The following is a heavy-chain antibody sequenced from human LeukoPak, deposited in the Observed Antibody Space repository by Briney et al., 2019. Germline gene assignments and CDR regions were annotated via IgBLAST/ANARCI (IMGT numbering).Heavy chain of an antibody. CDR3: ARYRSSTSCPFDY. J-gene: IGHJ4*02. V-gene: IGHV4-31*03. Sequence: SETLSLTCTVSGDSVISGTSFWGWIRQHPGKGLEWVGYIHHSGHTYDNPSLQSRVIISMDKSKNQFSLKLNSVTAADTAVYYCARYRSSTSCPFDYWGQGALVTVSS. CDR2: IHHSGHT. D-gene: IGHD2-2*01. CDR1: GDSVISGTSF.